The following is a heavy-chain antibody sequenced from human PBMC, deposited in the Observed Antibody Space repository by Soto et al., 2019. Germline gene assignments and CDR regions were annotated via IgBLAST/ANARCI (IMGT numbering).Heavy chain of an antibody. CDR3: AKDSPYGIGWGYYMDV. Sequence: PGGSLRLSCAASGFTFNTYAIHWVRQAPGKGLEWVALISYDGSTKYYADSVKGRFTISRDNSKSTLYLQMNSLRAEDTAVYYCAKDSPYGIGWGYYMDVWGKGTTVTVSS. D-gene: IGHD3-10*01. J-gene: IGHJ6*03. V-gene: IGHV3-30*18. CDR2: ISYDGSTK. CDR1: GFTFNTYA.